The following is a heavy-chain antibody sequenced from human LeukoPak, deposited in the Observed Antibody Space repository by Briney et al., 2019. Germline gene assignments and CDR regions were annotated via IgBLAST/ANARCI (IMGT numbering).Heavy chain of an antibody. CDR2: ISYDGSYK. Sequence: GGSLRLSCAASGFTFSSYAMHWVRQAPGKGLEWVAVISYDGSYKDYADSVKGRFTVSRDNSKSTLYLQMNSLRAEDTAVYYCARGARKGDDYGGFFDYWGQGTLVTVSS. J-gene: IGHJ4*02. CDR3: ARGARKGDDYGGFFDY. D-gene: IGHD4-23*01. V-gene: IGHV3-30*04. CDR1: GFTFSSYA.